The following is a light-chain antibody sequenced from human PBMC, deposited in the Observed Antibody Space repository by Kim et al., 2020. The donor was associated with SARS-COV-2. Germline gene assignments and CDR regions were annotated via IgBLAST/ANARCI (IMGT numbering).Light chain of an antibody. J-gene: IGKJ2*01. CDR3: QQYYSTRNA. Sequence: DIVMTQSPESLAVSLGERATINCKSSQSVLYSSNNKNYLAWYQQKPGQPPKLLIYWASTRESGVPDRFSGSGSGTDFTLTISSLQAEDVAVYYCQQYYSTRNAFGQGTKLEI. V-gene: IGKV4-1*01. CDR2: WAS. CDR1: QSVLYSSNNKNY.